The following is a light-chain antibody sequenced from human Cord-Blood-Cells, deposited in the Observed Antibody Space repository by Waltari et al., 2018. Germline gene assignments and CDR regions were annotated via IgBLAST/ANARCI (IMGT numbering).Light chain of an antibody. V-gene: IGLV2-14*01. J-gene: IGLJ3*02. CDR3: SSYTSSSTFV. Sequence: QSALTQPASVSGSPGQSITISCTGTSSDVGGYNYVSWYQQHPGKAPKLMIYDVSKRPPGVSNRFSGYKSGNTASLTISGLQAEDGADYYYSSYTSSSTFVFGGGTKLTVL. CDR1: SSDVGGYNY. CDR2: DVS.